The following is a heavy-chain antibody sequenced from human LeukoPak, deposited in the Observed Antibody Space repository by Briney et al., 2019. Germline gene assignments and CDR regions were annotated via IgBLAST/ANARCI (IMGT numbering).Heavy chain of an antibody. CDR1: GFTFSSYA. CDR3: AKRGCSGGSCYSDMYYFDY. J-gene: IGHJ4*02. D-gene: IGHD2-15*01. CDR2: ISGSGGST. V-gene: IGHV3-23*01. Sequence: PPGGSLRLSCAASGFTFSSYAMSWVRQAPGKGLEWVSAISGSGGSTYYADSVKGRFTISRDNSKNTLYLQMNSLRAEDTAGYYCAKRGCSGGSCYSDMYYFDYWGQGTLVTVSS.